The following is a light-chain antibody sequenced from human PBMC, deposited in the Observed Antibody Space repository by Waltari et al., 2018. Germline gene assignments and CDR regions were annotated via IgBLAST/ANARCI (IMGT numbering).Light chain of an antibody. CDR3: QQYKNWPQWT. CDR1: QSVNSN. Sequence: EMVMTQSPATLSVSPGERATLSCRASQSVNSNLAWYQQTPGQAPRLLIYSASTRATGVPARFSGSGSGTEFTLTISSLQSEDFAVYYCQQYKNWPQWTFGQGTKVDSK. V-gene: IGKV3-15*01. J-gene: IGKJ1*01. CDR2: SAS.